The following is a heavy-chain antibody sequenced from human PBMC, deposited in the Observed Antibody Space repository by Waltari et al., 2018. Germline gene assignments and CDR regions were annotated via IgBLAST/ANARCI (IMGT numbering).Heavy chain of an antibody. V-gene: IGHV4-34*01. Sequence: QVQLQQWGAGLLKPSETLSLTCAVYGGSFSGYYWSWIRQPPGKGLEWIGEINHSGSTNYNPSLKSRVTISVDTSKNQCSLKLSSVTAADTAVYYCARGRVVVVPAANRYYYYGMDVWGQGTTVTVSS. CDR3: ARGRVVVVPAANRYYYYGMDV. J-gene: IGHJ6*02. CDR1: GGSFSGYY. D-gene: IGHD2-2*01. CDR2: INHSGST.